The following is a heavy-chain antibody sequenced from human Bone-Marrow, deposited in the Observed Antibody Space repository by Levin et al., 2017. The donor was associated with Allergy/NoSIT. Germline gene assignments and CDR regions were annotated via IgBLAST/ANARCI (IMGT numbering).Heavy chain of an antibody. J-gene: IGHJ3*02. CDR3: TKCPYYYDSGSPPCHAFDI. D-gene: IGHD3-10*01. CDR2: ISGSGAGK. CDR1: GFTFSSHA. V-gene: IGHV3-23*01. Sequence: QAGGSLRLSCAASGFTFSSHAMSWVRQAPGKGLEWVSAISGSGAGKYYADSVKGRFTISRDNSKNTLYLQMNSLRADDTAVYYCTKCPYYYDSGSPPCHAFDIWGQGTMVTVSS.